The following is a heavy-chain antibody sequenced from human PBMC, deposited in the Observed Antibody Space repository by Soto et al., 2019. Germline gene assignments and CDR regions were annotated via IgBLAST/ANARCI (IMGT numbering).Heavy chain of an antibody. V-gene: IGHV4-59*03. Sequence: QVQLQESGPGLVKPAETLSLTCSVSGGSISSNDWSWIRQPPGKGLEYIGYISYNGNTNYNPFLKSRIIISVDTSTNQYSLKMSSVTAADTAVHYCAIVSYHYVWGRSTGMDVWGQGVTATVSS. J-gene: IGHJ6*02. D-gene: IGHD3-16*01. CDR2: ISYNGNT. CDR3: AIVSYHYVWGRSTGMDV. CDR1: GGSISSND.